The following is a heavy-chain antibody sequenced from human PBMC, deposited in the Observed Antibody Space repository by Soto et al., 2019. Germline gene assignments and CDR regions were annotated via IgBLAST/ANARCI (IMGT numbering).Heavy chain of an antibody. V-gene: IGHV4-39*01. D-gene: IGHD3-10*01. CDR2: IHSGGTT. CDR3: ARLLTPAFGRDYFDL. Sequence: QLQLQESGPGLVKPSETLSLACTVAGGFISSSSSYWGWIRQSPGKGLEWIANIHSGGTTYYNSSLKSRVIISVDTSKDQFPLWVSSVTAEDTAVYYCARLLTPAFGRDYFDLWGQGTLVIVSS. J-gene: IGHJ4*02. CDR1: GGFISSSSSY.